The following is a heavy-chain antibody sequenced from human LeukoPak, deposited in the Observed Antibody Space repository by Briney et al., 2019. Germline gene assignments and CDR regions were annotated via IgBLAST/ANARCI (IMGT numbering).Heavy chain of an antibody. J-gene: IGHJ4*02. D-gene: IGHD6-13*01. Sequence: SETLSLTCAVFGGSLSDYYWSWIRQSPGKGLEWIGEVHQTAGATYNPPLKSRVTISLDTSNNQFSLGVSSVTAADTAVYYCARGPLTSGWFSEPILWGQGTLVTVSS. CDR2: VHQTAGA. CDR3: ARGPLTSGWFSEPIL. V-gene: IGHV4-34*01. CDR1: GGSLSDYY.